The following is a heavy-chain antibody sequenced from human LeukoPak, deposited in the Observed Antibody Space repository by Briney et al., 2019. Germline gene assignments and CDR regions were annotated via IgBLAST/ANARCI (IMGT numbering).Heavy chain of an antibody. J-gene: IGHJ4*02. CDR2: IYSSGST. Sequence: PGETLSLTCTASGSSISGYYWSWIRQPAGKGLEWIGRIYSSGSTNYNPALKSRVTMSLDTSNNQCSLKLMTMTAADTAVYYCARDGKWLTLYYFDYWGQGTLVTVSS. CDR3: ARDGKWLTLYYFDY. D-gene: IGHD3-22*01. V-gene: IGHV4-4*07. CDR1: GSSISGYY.